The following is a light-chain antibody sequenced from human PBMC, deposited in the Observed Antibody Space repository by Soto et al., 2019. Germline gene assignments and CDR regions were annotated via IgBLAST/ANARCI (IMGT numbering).Light chain of an antibody. CDR1: SSDISADNY. CDR2: EVA. V-gene: IGLV2-14*01. CDR3: SSYTSNSIYV. Sequence: QSALTQPASVSGSPGQSITISCTRTSSDISADNYVSWYQQHPGTAPKLIIYEVADRPSGLSNRFSGSKSGNTASLTISRLQPEDEADYYCSSYTSNSIYVFGTGTKVTV. J-gene: IGLJ1*01.